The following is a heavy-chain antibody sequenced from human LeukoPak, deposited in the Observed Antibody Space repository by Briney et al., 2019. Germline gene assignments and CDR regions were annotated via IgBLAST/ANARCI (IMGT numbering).Heavy chain of an antibody. CDR2: IYYSGST. CDR1: GGSISSYY. J-gene: IGHJ4*02. Sequence: PSETLSLTCTVSGGSISSYYGSWIRQPPGKGLEWIWYIYYSGSTNYNPSLKSRVTISVDTSKNQFSLKLSSVTAADTAVYYCAGHHPRNTVDFWGQGTLVTVSS. V-gene: IGHV4-59*08. CDR3: AGHHPRNTVDF. D-gene: IGHD4-11*01.